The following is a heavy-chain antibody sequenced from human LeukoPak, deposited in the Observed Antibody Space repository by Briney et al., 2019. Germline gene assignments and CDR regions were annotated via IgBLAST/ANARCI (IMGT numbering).Heavy chain of an antibody. CDR1: GYSISSGYY. CDR2: IYHSGST. V-gene: IGHV4-38-2*01. CDR3: ARGYCSGGTCYLMENWLDP. J-gene: IGHJ5*02. D-gene: IGHD2-15*01. Sequence: SETLSLTCAVSGYSISSGYYWGWIRQPPGKGLEWIGSIYHSGSTYYNPSLKSRVTISVDTSKNQFSLKLSSVTAADTAVYYCARGYCSGGTCYLMENWLDPWGQGTLVTVSS.